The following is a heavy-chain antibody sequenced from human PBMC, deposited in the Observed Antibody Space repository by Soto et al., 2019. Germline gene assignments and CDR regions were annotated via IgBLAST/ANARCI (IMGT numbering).Heavy chain of an antibody. Sequence: EVQLVESGGGLVQPGGSLRLSCAPSGFTFNSYWMHWVRQAPGKGLVWVSRINPDGRSTNYADSVKGRFTISRDNAKNTLYLQMNSLSAEDTAVYHCARGGLQGSGNHYNDNWGQGTLVTVSS. J-gene: IGHJ4*02. CDR3: ARGGLQGSGNHYNDN. CDR2: INPDGRST. V-gene: IGHV3-74*01. D-gene: IGHD3-10*01. CDR1: GFTFNSYW.